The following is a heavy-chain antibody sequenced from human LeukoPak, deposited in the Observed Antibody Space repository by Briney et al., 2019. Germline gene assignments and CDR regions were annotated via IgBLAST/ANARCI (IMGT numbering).Heavy chain of an antibody. Sequence: PGGSLRLSCAASGFTFSSYSMNWVRQAPGKGLEWVSSISSSSSYIYYADSVKGRFTISRDNAKNSLYLQMNSLRAEDTAVYYCARAWNYYDSKATFDPWGQGTLVTVSS. CDR2: ISSSSSYI. CDR1: GFTFSSYS. J-gene: IGHJ5*02. CDR3: ARAWNYYDSKATFDP. D-gene: IGHD3-22*01. V-gene: IGHV3-21*01.